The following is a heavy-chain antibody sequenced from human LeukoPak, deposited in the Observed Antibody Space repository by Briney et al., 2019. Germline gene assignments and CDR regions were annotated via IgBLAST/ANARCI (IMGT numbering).Heavy chain of an antibody. CDR2: IYHSGSA. J-gene: IGHJ5*02. CDR3: ARDTYNWNVDAFDP. D-gene: IGHD1-20*01. CDR1: DYSISSGYY. Sequence: PSETLSLTCTVSDYSISSGYYWGWIRQSPGKWLEWIGTIYHSGSAYYNPSLKSRVTISVDTSKNQFSLRLTSVTAADTAVYYCARDTYNWNVDAFDPWGQGTLVTVSS. V-gene: IGHV4-38-2*02.